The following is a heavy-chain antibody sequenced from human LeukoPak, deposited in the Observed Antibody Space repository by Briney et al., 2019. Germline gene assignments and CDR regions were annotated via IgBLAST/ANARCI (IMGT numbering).Heavy chain of an antibody. V-gene: IGHV4-39*07. CDR2: IYYSGST. Sequence: SETLSLTCTVSGGPISSSSYYWGWIRQPPGKGLEWIGSIYYSGSTYYNPSLKSRVTISVDTSKNQFSLKLSSVTAADTAVYYCARGEQLVARTWGQGTLVTVSS. J-gene: IGHJ5*02. CDR1: GGPISSSSYY. D-gene: IGHD6-13*01. CDR3: ARGEQLVART.